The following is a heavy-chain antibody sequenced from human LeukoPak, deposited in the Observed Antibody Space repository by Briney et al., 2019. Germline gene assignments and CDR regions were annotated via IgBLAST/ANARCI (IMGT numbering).Heavy chain of an antibody. CDR3: AKGDGSGSYYKFYYFDY. CDR2: IAYGGSEK. V-gene: IGHV3-30*18. CDR1: GFSFSTYG. J-gene: IGHJ4*02. Sequence: GGSLRLSCEASGFSFSTYGMHWVRQAPGKGLEWVAVIAYGGSEKYYVDSVKGRFTISRGNSKNTLYPQMNTLRVEDTAVYYCAKGDGSGSYYKFYYFDYWGQGTLVTVSS. D-gene: IGHD3-10*01.